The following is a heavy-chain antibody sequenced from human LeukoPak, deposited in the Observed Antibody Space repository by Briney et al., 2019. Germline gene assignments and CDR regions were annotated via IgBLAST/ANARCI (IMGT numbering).Heavy chain of an antibody. J-gene: IGHJ3*02. CDR3: AWGSEGYGGAFDI. CDR1: GGSLSSYY. CDR2: IYYSGST. V-gene: IGHV4-59*08. D-gene: IGHD1-26*01. Sequence: PPETLSLTSTVSGGSLSSYYWSWIRQPPGKGLEWIGYIYYSGSTNYNPSLKSRVTISVDTSKNQFSLKLSSVTAADTAVYYCAWGSEGYGGAFDIWGQGTMVTVSS.